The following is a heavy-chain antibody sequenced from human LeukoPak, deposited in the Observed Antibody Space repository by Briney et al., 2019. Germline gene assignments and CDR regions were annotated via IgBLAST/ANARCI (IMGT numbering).Heavy chain of an antibody. V-gene: IGHV4-34*01. Sequence: PSETLSLTCAVYGGSFSGYYWSWIRQPPGKGLEWIGEINHSGSTNYNPSLKSRVTISVDTSKNQFSLKLSSVTAADTAVYYCARGRIYDFWSGYPAPGYFDPWGRGTLVTVSS. CDR3: ARGRIYDFWSGYPAPGYFDP. CDR2: INHSGST. J-gene: IGHJ2*01. CDR1: GGSFSGYY. D-gene: IGHD3-3*01.